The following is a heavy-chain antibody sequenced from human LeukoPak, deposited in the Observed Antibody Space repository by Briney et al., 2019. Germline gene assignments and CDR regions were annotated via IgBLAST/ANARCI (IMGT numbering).Heavy chain of an antibody. J-gene: IGHJ6*01. CDR2: ISSSSSYI. V-gene: IGHV3-21*01. D-gene: IGHD1-14*01. Sequence: GGSLRLSCAASGFTFSSYSMSWVRQAPGKGLEWVSSISSSSSYIYYADSVKGRFTISRDNAKNSLYLQMNSLRAEDTAVYYCARDNAFFPRKLVLYYYYGMDVWGQGTTVTVSS. CDR3: ARDNAFFPRKLVLYYYYGMDV. CDR1: GFTFSSYS.